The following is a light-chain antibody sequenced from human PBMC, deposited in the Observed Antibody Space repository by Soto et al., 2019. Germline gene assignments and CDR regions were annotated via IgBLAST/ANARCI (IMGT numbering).Light chain of an antibody. CDR2: GAS. J-gene: IGKJ1*01. CDR1: QSVSSSY. Sequence: EIVLTQSPGTLSLSPGERATLSCRASQSVSSSYLAWYQQKPGQAPRLLIYGASSRATGIPDRFSGSGSGTGFTLTISRLEPEDFAVYYCQQYGSSRRTFGQGTQVEIK. V-gene: IGKV3-20*01. CDR3: QQYGSSRRT.